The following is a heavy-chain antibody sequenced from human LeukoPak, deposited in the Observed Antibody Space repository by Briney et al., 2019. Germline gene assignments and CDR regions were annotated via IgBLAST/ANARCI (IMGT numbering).Heavy chain of an antibody. V-gene: IGHV1-2*02. CDR2: INPNSGGT. CDR3: ARSYGSGDSRH. CDR1: GDTFTGYY. Sequence: ASVKVSCKASGDTFTGYYLHWVRQAPGQGLEWMGWINPNSGGTNYAQKFQGRVTMTRDTSFSTAYMEMSRLRSDDTAVYYCARSYGSGDSRHWGQGTLVTVSS. D-gene: IGHD3-10*01. J-gene: IGHJ4*02.